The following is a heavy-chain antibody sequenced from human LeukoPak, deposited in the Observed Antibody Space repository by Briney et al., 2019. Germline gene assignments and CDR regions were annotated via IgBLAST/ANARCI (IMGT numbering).Heavy chain of an antibody. V-gene: IGHV3-23*01. D-gene: IGHD3-22*01. CDR2: VSGSGGST. Sequence: GGSLRLSCAASGFTFSSYAMSWVRQAPGKGLEWVSVVSGSGGSTYNADSVKGRLTISRDNSKNTLYLQMNSLRAEDTAVYYCAREKNYDSSGFMVDAFDIWGQGTMVTVSS. CDR3: AREKNYDSSGFMVDAFDI. J-gene: IGHJ3*02. CDR1: GFTFSSYA.